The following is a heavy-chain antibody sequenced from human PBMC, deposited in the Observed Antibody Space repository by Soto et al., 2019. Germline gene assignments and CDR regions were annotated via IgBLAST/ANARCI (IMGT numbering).Heavy chain of an antibody. D-gene: IGHD4-17*01. CDR2: IIPIFGTT. V-gene: IGHV1-69*01. CDR1: GGTFSNDA. Sequence: QAQLVQAGAEVKKPGSSVRISCRASGGTFSNDAVSWVRQAPGQGLQWMGGIIPIFGTTHYAQKFQGRVTTTADESTVTAYMELRSVTSEDTAVYYCATGLRTVNYGMDVWGQGTAVTVSS. CDR3: ATGLRTVNYGMDV. J-gene: IGHJ6*02.